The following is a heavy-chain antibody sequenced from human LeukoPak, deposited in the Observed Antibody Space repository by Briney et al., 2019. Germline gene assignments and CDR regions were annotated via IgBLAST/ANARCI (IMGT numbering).Heavy chain of an antibody. D-gene: IGHD3-22*01. CDR2: ISGSSGSS. J-gene: IGHJ6*02. V-gene: IGHV3-23*01. CDR1: GSTFSSYA. Sequence: GGSLRLPCEVSGSTFSSYAMSWVRQAPGKGLEWVSIISGSSGSSYYADSVKGRYTISRDNSKNTLYLQMNSLRAEDTAVYYCAKHSGSSYYYAMDVWGQGTTVTVSS. CDR3: AKHSGSSYYYAMDV.